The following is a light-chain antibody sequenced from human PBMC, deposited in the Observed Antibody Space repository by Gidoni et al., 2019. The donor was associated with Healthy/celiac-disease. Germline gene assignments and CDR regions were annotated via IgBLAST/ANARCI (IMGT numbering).Light chain of an antibody. V-gene: IGKV4-1*01. CDR1: QSVLYSSNNKNY. Sequence: DIVMTQSPDPLAVSLGERATINCKSSQSVLYSSNNKNYLAWYQQKPGQPPKLLIYWASTRESGVPDRFSGSGSGTDFTLTISSLQAEDVAVYYCQQYYSTPRYTFXQXTKLEIK. CDR3: QQYYSTPRYT. CDR2: WAS. J-gene: IGKJ2*01.